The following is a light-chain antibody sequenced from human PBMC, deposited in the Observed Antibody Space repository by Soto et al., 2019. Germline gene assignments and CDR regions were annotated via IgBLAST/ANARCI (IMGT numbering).Light chain of an antibody. CDR3: QQYGSSLYT. CDR1: QSVSSSY. J-gene: IGKJ2*01. CDR2: GAS. Sequence: EIVLAQSPGTLSLSPGERATLSCRASQSVSSSYLAWYQQKPGQAPRLLIYGASYRATGIPDRFSGSGSGTDFTLTISRPEPEDFAVYYCQQYGSSLYTFGQGTKLEIK. V-gene: IGKV3-20*01.